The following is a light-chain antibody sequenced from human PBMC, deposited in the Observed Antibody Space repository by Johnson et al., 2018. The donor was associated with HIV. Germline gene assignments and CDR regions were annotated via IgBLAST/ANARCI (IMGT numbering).Light chain of an antibody. CDR3: GTWDNSLSANV. V-gene: IGLV1-51*01. J-gene: IGLJ1*01. Sequence: VLTQPPSVSAAPGQKVTISCSGSSPNIGNNYVSWYQQLPGTAPKLLIYDNNKRPSAIPDRFSGSKSGTSATLGITGLPTGDEADYYCGTWDNSLSANVCGTGTKVTVL. CDR2: DNN. CDR1: SPNIGNNY.